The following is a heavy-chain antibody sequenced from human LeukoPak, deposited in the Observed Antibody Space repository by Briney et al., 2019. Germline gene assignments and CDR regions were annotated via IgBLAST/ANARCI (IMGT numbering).Heavy chain of an antibody. J-gene: IGHJ4*02. D-gene: IGHD3-16*02. CDR3: ASSLRLGELSFSLFDY. CDR2: ISAYNGNT. V-gene: IGHV1-18*01. CDR1: IYTFTSYG. Sequence: ASVKVSCKASIYTFTSYGISWVRQAPGQGLEWMGWISAYNGNTNYAQKLQGRVTMTTDTSTSTAYMELRSLRSDDTAVYYCASSLRLGELSFSLFDYWGQGTLVTVSS.